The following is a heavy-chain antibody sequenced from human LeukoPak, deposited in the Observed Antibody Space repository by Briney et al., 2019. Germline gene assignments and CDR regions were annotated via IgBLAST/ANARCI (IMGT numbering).Heavy chain of an antibody. J-gene: IGHJ5*02. Sequence: GGSLRLSCAASGFSFSSYDFNWVRQAPGKGLEWISYISPSGTTMHYADSVKGRFTISGDNAKNSLYLQMNSLRAEDTAVYYCARGDDFWSGYTLNWFDPWGQGTLVTVSS. CDR3: ARGDDFWSGYTLNWFDP. CDR1: GFSFSSYD. V-gene: IGHV3-48*03. D-gene: IGHD3-3*01. CDR2: ISPSGTTM.